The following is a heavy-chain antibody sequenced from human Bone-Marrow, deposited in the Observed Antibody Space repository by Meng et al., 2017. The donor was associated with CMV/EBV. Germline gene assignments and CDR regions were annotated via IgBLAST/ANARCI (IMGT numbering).Heavy chain of an antibody. Sequence: ASVKVSCKASGYTFPSYDINWVRQATGQGLEWMGWMNPNSGNTGYAQKFQGRVTMTRNTSISTAYMELSSLRSEDTAVYYCARRRGEEWSHYYYYYGMDVWGQGTTVTVSS. J-gene: IGHJ6*02. D-gene: IGHD3-3*01. CDR1: GYTFPSYD. V-gene: IGHV1-8*01. CDR3: ARRRGEEWSHYYYYYGMDV. CDR2: MNPNSGNT.